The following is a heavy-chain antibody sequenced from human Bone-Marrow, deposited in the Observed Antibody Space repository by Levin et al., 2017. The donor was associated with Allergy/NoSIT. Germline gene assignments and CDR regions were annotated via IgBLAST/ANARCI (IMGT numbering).Heavy chain of an antibody. Sequence: GGSLRLSCAASGFIFTDYGMHWVRQAPGKGLEWVALIWYDGSNKYYTDSVKGRFTISRDDSKNTVFLQMNSLRAEDTAVYYCARADGADYWGQGTRVTVSS. CDR3: ARADGADY. V-gene: IGHV3-33*01. J-gene: IGHJ4*02. D-gene: IGHD5-24*01. CDR1: GFIFTDYG. CDR2: IWYDGSNK.